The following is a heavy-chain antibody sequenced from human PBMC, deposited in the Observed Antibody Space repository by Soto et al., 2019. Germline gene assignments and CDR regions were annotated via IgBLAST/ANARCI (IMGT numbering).Heavy chain of an antibody. V-gene: IGHV3-23*01. CDR1: GFTFTSYA. D-gene: IGHD4-17*01. CDR3: AKDPYGEYVGGFEM. J-gene: IGHJ3*02. Sequence: EVQLLESGGGLVQPGGSLRLSCAASGFTFTSYAMSWVRQAPGKGLEWVSGISSSGGTTYYADSVKGQFTISKDSSKNTLSLEVNSLRAEDTAVYYCAKDPYGEYVGGFEMWGQGTKVTVSS. CDR2: ISSSGGTT.